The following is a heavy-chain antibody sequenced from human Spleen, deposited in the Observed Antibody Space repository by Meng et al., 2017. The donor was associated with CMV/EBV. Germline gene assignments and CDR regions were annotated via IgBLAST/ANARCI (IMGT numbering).Heavy chain of an antibody. Sequence: SETLSLTCTVSGGSISSSSYYWGWIRQPPGKGLEWIGRIYYSGSTYYNPSLKSRVTISVDTSKNQFSLKLSSVTAADTAVYYCARVGSYYDFWKVDPWGQGTLVTVS. CDR3: ARVGSYYDFWKVDP. J-gene: IGHJ5*02. CDR2: IYYSGST. CDR1: GGSISSSSYY. V-gene: IGHV4-39*07. D-gene: IGHD3-3*01.